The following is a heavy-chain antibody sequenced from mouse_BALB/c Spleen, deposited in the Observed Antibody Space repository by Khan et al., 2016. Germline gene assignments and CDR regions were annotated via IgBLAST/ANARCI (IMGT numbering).Heavy chain of an antibody. D-gene: IGHD1-1*01. Sequence: VQLQQSGPELMKPGASVKISCKASGYSFTSYYMHWVQQSHGKSLEWIGYIDPFNGGTSYNQNFKGKATLTVDKSSSTAYMHLSSLTSEDSAVYYCASSTQSVYAMDYWGQGTSVTVSS. J-gene: IGHJ4*01. V-gene: IGHV1S135*01. CDR1: GYSFTSYY. CDR3: ASSTQSVYAMDY. CDR2: IDPFNGGT.